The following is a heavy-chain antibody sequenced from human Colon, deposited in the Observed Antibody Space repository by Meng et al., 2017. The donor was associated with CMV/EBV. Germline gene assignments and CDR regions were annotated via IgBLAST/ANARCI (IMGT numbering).Heavy chain of an antibody. CDR2: ISSDGSLT. CDR1: GFTFSNYG. D-gene: IGHD2-2*01. J-gene: IGHJ4*02. V-gene: IGHV3-30*18. Sequence: AASGFTFSNYGIHWVRRAPGKGLEWVAIISSDGSLTDYADSVKGRFMISRDNSKNMLYLQMDRLRAEDSAVYYCAKDRDDQNDYVDYWGQGTLVTVSS. CDR3: AKDRDDQNDYVDY.